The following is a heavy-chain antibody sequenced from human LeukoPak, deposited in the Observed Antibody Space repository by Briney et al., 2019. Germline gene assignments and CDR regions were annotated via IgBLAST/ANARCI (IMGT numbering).Heavy chain of an antibody. CDR1: LDAISIGGYS. J-gene: IGHJ4*02. CDR3: ARHPSVAGTKGGFDH. V-gene: IGHV4-30-4*07. Sequence: PSQTLSLSCAVSLDAISIGGYSGASIRHSPGRGLGWIGYIYYTGSTNYNPSLKRRVTISVDTSKNHFSLKLSSVTAADTAVYYCARHPSVAGTKGGFDHWGQGTLVTVSS. CDR2: IYYTGST. D-gene: IGHD6-19*01.